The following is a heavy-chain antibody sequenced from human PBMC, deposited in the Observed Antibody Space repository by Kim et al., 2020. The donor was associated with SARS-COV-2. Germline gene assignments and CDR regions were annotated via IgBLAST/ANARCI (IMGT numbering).Heavy chain of an antibody. CDR1: GGSISSSSYY. CDR3: ARHPLYDFWSGYHNWFDP. J-gene: IGHJ5*02. V-gene: IGHV4-39*01. D-gene: IGHD3-3*01. Sequence: SETLSLTCTVSGGSISSSSYYWGWIRQPPGKGLEWIGRIYYSGSTYYNPSLKSRVTISVDTSKNQFSLKLSSVTAADTAVYYCARHPLYDFWSGYHNWFDPWGQGTLVTVSS. CDR2: IYYSGST.